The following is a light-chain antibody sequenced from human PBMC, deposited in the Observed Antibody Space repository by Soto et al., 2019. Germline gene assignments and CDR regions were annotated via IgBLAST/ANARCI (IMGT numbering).Light chain of an antibody. CDR3: QQYGSSSWT. V-gene: IGKV3-20*01. J-gene: IGKJ1*01. CDR1: QSISSSY. CDR2: GAS. Sequence: EIVLTQSPGTRSLCPGRGGRLAGRASQSISSSYVAWYQQGPGQAPRLLIYGASSRATGIPDRFSGSGSGTEFTLTISRLEPQDFAVYYCQQYGSSSWTFGKGTKVDIK.